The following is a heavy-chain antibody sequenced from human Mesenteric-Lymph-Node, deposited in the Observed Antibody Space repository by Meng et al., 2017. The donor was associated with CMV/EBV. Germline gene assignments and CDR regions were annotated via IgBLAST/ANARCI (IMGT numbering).Heavy chain of an antibody. CDR1: GYTFISYY. CDR2: RNPSGGST. J-gene: IGHJ5*02. CDR3: ARGYSVDWFDP. Sequence: SCTASGYTFISYYIHWVLQSPGQGLEWTGLRNPSGGSTTYAPKFRGRVTMTSDTSTSIVSMELSSLRSEDTAVYYCARGYSVDWFDPWGQGTLVTVSS. V-gene: IGHV1-46*01. D-gene: IGHD1-1*01.